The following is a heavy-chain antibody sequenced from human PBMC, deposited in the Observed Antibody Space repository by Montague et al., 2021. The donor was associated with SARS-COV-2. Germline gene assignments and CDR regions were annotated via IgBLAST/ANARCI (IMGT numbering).Heavy chain of an antibody. CDR2: ISYDGSNK. V-gene: IGHV3-30*04. CDR1: RFTFSSYA. Sequence: SLRLSCAASRFTFSSYAMHWVRQAPGKGLEWVAVISYDGSNKYYVDSVKGRFTISRDKSKNTLYLQMNSLRAEDTAVYYCATGVELSAFDIWGQGTMVTVSS. CDR3: ATGVELSAFDI. J-gene: IGHJ3*02. D-gene: IGHD1-7*01.